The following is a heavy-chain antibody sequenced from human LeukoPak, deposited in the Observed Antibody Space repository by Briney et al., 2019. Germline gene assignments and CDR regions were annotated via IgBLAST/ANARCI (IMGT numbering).Heavy chain of an antibody. D-gene: IGHD4-17*01. V-gene: IGHV4-39*01. CDR3: ARARTVNRDYYYMDV. CDR1: GGSISSSSYY. Sequence: PSETLSLTCTVSGGSISSSSYYWGWIRQPPGKGLEWIGSIYYSGSTYYNPSLKSRVTISVDTSKNQFSLKLSSVTAADTAVYYCARARTVNRDYYYMDVWGKGTTVTVSS. J-gene: IGHJ6*03. CDR2: IYYSGST.